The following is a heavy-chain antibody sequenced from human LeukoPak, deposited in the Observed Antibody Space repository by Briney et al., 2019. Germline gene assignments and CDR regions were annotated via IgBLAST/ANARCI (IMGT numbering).Heavy chain of an antibody. CDR3: ARDHSLLCFSTSCYDGYYYGMDV. Sequence: SETLSLTCTVSGGSISSSSYYWGWIRQPPGKGPEWIGSIYYSGSTYYNPSLKSRVTISVDTSKNQFSLRVSSVTAADTAVYYCARDHSLLCFSTSCYDGYYYGMDVWGKGTTVTVSS. J-gene: IGHJ6*04. V-gene: IGHV4-39*07. D-gene: IGHD2-2*01. CDR2: IYYSGST. CDR1: GGSISSSSYY.